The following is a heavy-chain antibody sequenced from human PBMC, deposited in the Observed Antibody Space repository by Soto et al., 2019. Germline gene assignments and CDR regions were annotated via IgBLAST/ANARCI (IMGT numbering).Heavy chain of an antibody. Sequence: EVQLVESGGGLVKPGGSLRLSCAASGFTLSSYGVNWVRQAPGKGLEWVSCITSTSSYIYYADSVKGRFTISRDNAKNLLYLQMNSLTAEDTAVYYCAREGGISWGFDPWGHGTLVTVSS. D-gene: IGHD6-13*01. CDR1: GFTLSSYG. CDR3: AREGGISWGFDP. V-gene: IGHV3-21*01. CDR2: ITSTSSYI. J-gene: IGHJ5*02.